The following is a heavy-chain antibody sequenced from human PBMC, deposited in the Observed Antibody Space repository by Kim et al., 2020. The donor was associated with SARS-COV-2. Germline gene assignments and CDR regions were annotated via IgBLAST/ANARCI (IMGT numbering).Heavy chain of an antibody. J-gene: IGHJ4*02. Sequence: GGSLRLSCAASGFTFSSYWMSWVRQAPGKGLEWVSNIKQDGSEKYYLDSVKGRFTMSRENAKNSLYLQMNSLRAEDTAVYYCARDADGGFGSDSWGQGTRVTVSS. CDR1: GFTFSSYW. D-gene: IGHD3-10*01. CDR2: IKQDGSEK. CDR3: ARDADGGFGSDS. V-gene: IGHV3-7*03.